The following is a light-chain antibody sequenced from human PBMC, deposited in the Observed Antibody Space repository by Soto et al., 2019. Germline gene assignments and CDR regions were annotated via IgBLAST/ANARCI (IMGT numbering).Light chain of an antibody. J-gene: IGKJ3*01. CDR1: QSIISY. CDR2: DTS. V-gene: IGKV3-11*01. CDR3: QQRGTWL. Sequence: IVLTQSPATLSLSPGESATLSCRASQSIISYLAWYQQKPGQPPTLLIYDTSNRSTGTPARASARRSVTDFTLTLSSTEPEDFAVYYCQQRGTWLFGPGTTVDIK.